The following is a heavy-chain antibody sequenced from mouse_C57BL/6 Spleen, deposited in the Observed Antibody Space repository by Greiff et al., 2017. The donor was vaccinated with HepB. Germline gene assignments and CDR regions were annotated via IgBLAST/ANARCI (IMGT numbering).Heavy chain of an antibody. D-gene: IGHD1-1*01. J-gene: IGHJ4*01. CDR3: ASGYGSSYGAYAMDY. Sequence: VQLQQSGAELVKPGASVKISCKASGYAFSSYWMNWVKQRPGKGLEWIGQIYPGDGDTNYNGKFKGKATLTADKSSSTAYMQLSSLTSEASAVYFCASGYGSSYGAYAMDYWGQGTSVTVSS. CDR1: GYAFSSYW. V-gene: IGHV1-80*01. CDR2: IYPGDGDT.